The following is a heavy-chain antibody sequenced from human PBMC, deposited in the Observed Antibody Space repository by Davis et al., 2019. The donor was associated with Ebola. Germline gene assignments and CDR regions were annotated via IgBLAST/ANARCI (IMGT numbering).Heavy chain of an antibody. V-gene: IGHV3-23*01. CDR3: AKGPETGRFEY. D-gene: IGHD1-1*01. CDR1: GFTSSSYA. CDR2: IAGSGGSK. Sequence: GESLKTSCAASGFTSSSYAMSWVRQAPGKGLDWVSAIAGSGGSKYHADSVKGRFTISRDNSKNTLYLQMKSLRAEDTAVYYCAKGPETGRFEYWGQGTLVTVSA. J-gene: IGHJ4*02.